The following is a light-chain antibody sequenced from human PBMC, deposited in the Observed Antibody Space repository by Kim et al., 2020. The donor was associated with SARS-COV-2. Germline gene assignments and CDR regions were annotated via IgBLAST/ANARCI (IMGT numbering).Light chain of an antibody. Sequence: ASVGDRLTITCRASQDIRNDLGWYQQNPGRAPQRLIYGASRLQSGVPSRFSGSGSGTEFTLTLSSLQPVDFATYFSLQHNTYPITFVQGTRLEI. CDR3: LQHNTYPIT. CDR2: GAS. V-gene: IGKV1-17*01. J-gene: IGKJ5*01. CDR1: QDIRND.